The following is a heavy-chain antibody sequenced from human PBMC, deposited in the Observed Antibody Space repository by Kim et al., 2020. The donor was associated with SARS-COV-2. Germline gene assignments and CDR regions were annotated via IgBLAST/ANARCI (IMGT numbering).Heavy chain of an antibody. V-gene: IGHV4-59*08. CDR1: GGSISSYY. D-gene: IGHD5-18*01. CDR2: IYYTWST. Sequence: SETLSLTCSVSGGSISSYYWSWIRQPPGKGLEWIGYIYYTWSTNYNPSLKSRVTISVDTSKHQFSLRLSSVTAADTAVYYCARPGTALMVNAPFDIWGKGTMVTVSS. CDR3: ARPGTALMVNAPFDI. J-gene: IGHJ3*02.